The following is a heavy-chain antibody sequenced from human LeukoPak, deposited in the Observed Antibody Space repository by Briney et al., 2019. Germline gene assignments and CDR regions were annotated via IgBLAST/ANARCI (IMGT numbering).Heavy chain of an antibody. CDR1: GYTFTAYH. J-gene: IGHJ4*02. D-gene: IGHD1-1*01. CDR2: INPNTGDT. Sequence: GASVKVSGKASGYTFTAYHVHWVRQAPGHGLEWMGWINPNTGDTKYSRRFQGRVTMTRDTSLNTAYLDLNWLRSDDTAVYYCARGRIQLMPSVPRYWGQGTLVTVSS. V-gene: IGHV1-2*02. CDR3: ARGRIQLMPSVPRY.